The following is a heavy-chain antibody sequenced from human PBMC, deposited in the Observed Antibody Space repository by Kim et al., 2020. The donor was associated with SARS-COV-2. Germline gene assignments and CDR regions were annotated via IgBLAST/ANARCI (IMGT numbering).Heavy chain of an antibody. CDR2: ISYEESNK. Sequence: GGSLRLSCGASGFSFSDYAMHWVRQAPGKGLEWVATISYEESNKYYAESVKGRFTISRDTSNNTLYLQMNSLRSEDTAVYYCAKDLQLIMGAADYWGQGTQVTVSS. V-gene: IGHV3-30*18. CDR1: GFSFSDYA. CDR3: AKDLQLIMGAADY. D-gene: IGHD1-26*01. J-gene: IGHJ4*02.